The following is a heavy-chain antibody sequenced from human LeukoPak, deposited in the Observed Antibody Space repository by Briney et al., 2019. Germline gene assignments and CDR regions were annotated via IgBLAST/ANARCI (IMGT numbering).Heavy chain of an antibody. J-gene: IGHJ4*02. V-gene: IGHV1-2*02. D-gene: IGHD1-1*01. CDR1: GYTFSDFY. CDR3: ARVRLTDERAWAY. Sequence: ASVKLSCKASGYTFSDFYLHWVRQAPGHGLEYVGWITPKSGDTHSPQRFQWRVTVTRDASLSTAYMDVSSLRSDDTAVYFCARVRLTDERAWAYWGQGTLVTVSS. CDR2: ITPKSGDT.